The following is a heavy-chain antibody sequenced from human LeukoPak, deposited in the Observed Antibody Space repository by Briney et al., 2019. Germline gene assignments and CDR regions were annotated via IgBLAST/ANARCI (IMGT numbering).Heavy chain of an antibody. V-gene: IGHV4-59*08. Sequence: PSETLSLTCTVSGGSISSYYWSWIRQPPGKGLEWIGYIYYSGSTNYNPSLKSRVTISVDTSKNQFSLKLSSVTAADTAVYYCAWATYSPYYFDYWGQGTLVTVSS. CDR1: GGSISSYY. CDR2: IYYSGST. J-gene: IGHJ4*02. CDR3: AWATYSPYYFDY. D-gene: IGHD1-26*01.